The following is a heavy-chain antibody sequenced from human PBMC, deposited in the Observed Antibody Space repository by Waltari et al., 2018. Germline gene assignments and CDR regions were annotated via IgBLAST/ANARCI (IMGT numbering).Heavy chain of an antibody. CDR3: AKDIHGGNANPTGFDY. V-gene: IGHV3-9*03. J-gene: IGHJ4*02. CDR2: ISWNSGII. CDR1: GCSISSHY. Sequence: VQLQESGPGLVKPSETLSLTCTVSGCSISSHYWSWIRQPPGKGLEWVSGISWNSGIIGYADSVKSRFTISRDNAKNSLYQQMNSLRAEDMAVEYCAKDIHGGNANPTGFDYWGQGTLVTVSS. D-gene: IGHD2-15*01.